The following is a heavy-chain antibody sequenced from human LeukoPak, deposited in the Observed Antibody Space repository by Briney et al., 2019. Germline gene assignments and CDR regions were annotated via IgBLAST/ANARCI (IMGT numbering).Heavy chain of an antibody. CDR3: ARQYSNYEGFDY. V-gene: IGHV4-59*01. D-gene: IGHD4-11*01. CDR2: IYYSGST. CDR1: GGSISSYY. Sequence: SETLSLTCTVSGGSISSYYWSWIRQPPGKGLEWIGYIYYSGSTNYNPSLKSRVTIPVDTSKNQFSLKLSSVTAADTAVYYCARQYSNYEGFDYWGQGTLVTVSS. J-gene: IGHJ4*02.